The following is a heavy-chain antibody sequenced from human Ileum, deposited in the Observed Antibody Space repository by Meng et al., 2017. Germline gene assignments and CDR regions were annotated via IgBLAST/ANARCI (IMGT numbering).Heavy chain of an antibody. Sequence: SETLSLTCTVSGYSISSGYYWGWIRQPPGKGLEWIGSIYHSGSTYYNPSLKSRVTISVDTSKNQFSLKLSSVTAADTAVYYCARTLMGTGVGIMGATTFFGPALYYYYGMDVWGQGTTVTVSS. V-gene: IGHV4-38-2*02. CDR3: ARTLMGTGVGIMGATTFFGPALYYYYGMDV. J-gene: IGHJ6*02. CDR1: GYSISSGYY. CDR2: IYHSGST. D-gene: IGHD1-26*01.